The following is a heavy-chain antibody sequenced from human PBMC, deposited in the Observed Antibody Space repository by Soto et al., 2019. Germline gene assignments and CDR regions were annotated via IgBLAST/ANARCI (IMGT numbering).Heavy chain of an antibody. D-gene: IGHD3-22*01. V-gene: IGHV1-69*13. CDR3: ARAGRGYYDSSGYYFAAFDI. Sequence: ASVKVSCKASGGTFSSYAISWVRQAPGQGLEWMGGIIPIFGTANYAQKFQGRVTITADESTSTAYMELSSLRSEDTAVYYCARAGRGYYDSSGYYFAAFDIWGQGTMVTVSS. CDR2: IIPIFGTA. J-gene: IGHJ3*02. CDR1: GGTFSSYA.